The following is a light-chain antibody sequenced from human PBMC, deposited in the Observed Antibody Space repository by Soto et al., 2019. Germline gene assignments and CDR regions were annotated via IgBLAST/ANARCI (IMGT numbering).Light chain of an antibody. J-gene: IGKJ5*01. CDR1: QSVSSN. Sequence: EIVMTQSPATLSVSPGERATLSCRASQSVSSNLAWYQQKPGQAPRLLIYDASNRATGIPARFSGSGSGTDFTLTISSLEPEDFAVYYCQHYSSSPPAITFGQGTDWRL. CDR3: QHYSSSPPAIT. CDR2: DAS. V-gene: IGKV3D-15*01.